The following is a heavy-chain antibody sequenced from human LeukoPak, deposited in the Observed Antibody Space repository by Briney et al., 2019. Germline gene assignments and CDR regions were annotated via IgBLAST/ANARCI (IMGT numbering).Heavy chain of an antibody. CDR1: GFIFGDYY. CDR2: IGSYSSPI. V-gene: IGHV3-11*01. D-gene: IGHD3-16*01. CDR3: ARMGDYSEFDP. Sequence: GGSLRLSCAASGFIFGDYYMSWIRQAPGKGLEWVSYIGSYSSPIYYADSVQGRFAISRENAKNLLHLEMNSLRAEDTAVYYCARMGDYSEFDPWGQGTLATVSS. J-gene: IGHJ5*02.